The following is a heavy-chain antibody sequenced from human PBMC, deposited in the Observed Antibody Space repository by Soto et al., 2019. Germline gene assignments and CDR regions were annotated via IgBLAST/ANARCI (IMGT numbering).Heavy chain of an antibody. CDR3: VTSLNYDFWRDGGRHYYFDY. CDR2: IYNSGST. V-gene: IGHV4-4*02. D-gene: IGHD3-3*01. J-gene: IGHJ4*02. CDR1: GGSISSSYW. Sequence: QVQLQESGPGLVTPSGTLSLTCAVSGGSISSSYWWNWVRQPPGKGLEWIGKIYNSGSTNYNPSLKNRVTISVDKSNNQFSLRLSSVTAADTAVYFCVTSLNYDFWRDGGRHYYFDYWGQGTLVTVSS.